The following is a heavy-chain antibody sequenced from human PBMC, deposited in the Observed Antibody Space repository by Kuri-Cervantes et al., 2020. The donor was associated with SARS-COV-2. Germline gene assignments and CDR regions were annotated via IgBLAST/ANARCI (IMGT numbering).Heavy chain of an antibody. CDR1: GFTFGNYW. J-gene: IGHJ4*02. Sequence: GESLKISCAASGFTFGNYWMHWVRQAPGKGLVWVSRFMSDGTSPSYADSVRGRFTISRDNAKNTLYLQMNSLRADDTAVYYCASLDHGLGSYYHTFPHDYWGLGTQVTVSS. D-gene: IGHD3-10*01. V-gene: IGHV3-74*01. CDR3: ASLDHGLGSYYHTFPHDY. CDR2: FMSDGTSP.